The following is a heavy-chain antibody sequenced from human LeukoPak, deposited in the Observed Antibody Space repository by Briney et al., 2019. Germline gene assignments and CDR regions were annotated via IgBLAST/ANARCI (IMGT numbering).Heavy chain of an antibody. Sequence: GGSLRLSCAASGFTVSSNYMTWVRQAPGKGLEWVSVIYSGGTTYYADSVKGRFTISRDNSKNTLYLQMNSLRAEDTAVYYCATTSSDAFDIWGQGTMVTVSS. CDR3: ATTSSDAFDI. CDR2: IYSGGTT. J-gene: IGHJ3*02. CDR1: GFTVSSNY. V-gene: IGHV3-53*01.